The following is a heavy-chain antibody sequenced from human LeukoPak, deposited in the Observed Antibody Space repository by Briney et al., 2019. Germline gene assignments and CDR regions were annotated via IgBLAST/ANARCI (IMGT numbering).Heavy chain of an antibody. D-gene: IGHD6-19*01. J-gene: IGHJ4*02. V-gene: IGHV4-4*02. Sequence: SGTLSLTCTVSGGSISSSNWWSWVRQPPGRGLEWIGEIYHRGRTNYNPSLKSRLTILVEKSKNQFSLKLNSVTAADTAVYYCARGRVIAVSGWGPWELPPAGHDYWGQGTLVTVSS. CDR1: GGSISSSNW. CDR2: IYHRGRT. CDR3: ARGRVIAVSGWGPWELPPAGHDY.